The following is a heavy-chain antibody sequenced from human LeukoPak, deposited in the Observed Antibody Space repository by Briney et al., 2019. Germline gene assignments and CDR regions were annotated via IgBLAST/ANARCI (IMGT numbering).Heavy chain of an antibody. Sequence: ASVKVSCKTSGYTFTEYYIHWVRQAPGQGLEWMGWINPNSGGTNYAQKFQGRVTMTRDTSISTAYMELSRLRSDDTAVYYCARSHYDILTGYYPFDYWGQGTLVTVSS. CDR3: ARSHYDILTGYYPFDY. J-gene: IGHJ4*02. D-gene: IGHD3-9*01. V-gene: IGHV1-2*02. CDR1: GYTFTEYY. CDR2: INPNSGGT.